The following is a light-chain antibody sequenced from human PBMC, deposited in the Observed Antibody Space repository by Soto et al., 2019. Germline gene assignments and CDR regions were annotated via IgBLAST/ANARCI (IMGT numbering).Light chain of an antibody. CDR3: SSYAGSNGGV. V-gene: IGLV2-8*01. CDR1: SSDVGGYNY. Sequence: QSVLTQPPSASGSPGQSVTISCTGTSSDVGGYNYVSWYQQHPGKAPKLMIYEVSKRPSGVPDRFSGSKSGNTASLTVSGLQAEDEADYCCSSYAGSNGGVFGTGTKVTVL. J-gene: IGLJ1*01. CDR2: EVS.